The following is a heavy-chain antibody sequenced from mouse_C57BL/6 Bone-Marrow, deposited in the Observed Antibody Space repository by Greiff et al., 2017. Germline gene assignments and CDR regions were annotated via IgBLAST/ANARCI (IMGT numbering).Heavy chain of an antibody. CDR1: EYEFPSHD. Sequence: EVKVVESGGGLVQPGESLKLSCESNEYEFPSHDMSWVRKTPEKRLELVAAINSDGGSTYYPDTMESRFIISRDNTKKTLYLQMSSLRSEDTALYYCARHDYGCAWFAYWGQGTLVTVSA. CDR2: INSDGGST. V-gene: IGHV5-2*01. D-gene: IGHD2-4*01. J-gene: IGHJ3*01. CDR3: ARHDYGCAWFAY.